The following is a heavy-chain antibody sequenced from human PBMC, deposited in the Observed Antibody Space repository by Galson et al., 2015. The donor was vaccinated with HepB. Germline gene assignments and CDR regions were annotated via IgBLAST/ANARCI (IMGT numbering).Heavy chain of an antibody. CDR3: AKEVGGSGDLAFEN. J-gene: IGHJ4*02. Sequence: SLRLSCAASGFTFNDYTMHWLRQVPEKGLEWVSLISWDGLTTYYADSVEGRFTISRDNNNNSLYPQMNSLITEDTALYYCAKEVGGSGDLAFENWGQGTLVTVSS. CDR2: ISWDGLTT. D-gene: IGHD3-10*01. V-gene: IGHV3-43*01. CDR1: GFTFNDYT.